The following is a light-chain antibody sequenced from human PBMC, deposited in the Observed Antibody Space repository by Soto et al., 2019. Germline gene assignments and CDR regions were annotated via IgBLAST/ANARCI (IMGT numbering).Light chain of an antibody. J-gene: IGKJ4*01. V-gene: IGKV1-17*01. CDR2: AAS. Sequence: DIQMTQSPSSLSESAGDRVTITCRASQGINTYLNWYQQKPGKAPKLLIYAASNLQSGVPSRFSGSGSETQFTLTISSLQPEDFATYYCLQHNSYPLTFGGGTKVDIK. CDR3: LQHNSYPLT. CDR1: QGINTY.